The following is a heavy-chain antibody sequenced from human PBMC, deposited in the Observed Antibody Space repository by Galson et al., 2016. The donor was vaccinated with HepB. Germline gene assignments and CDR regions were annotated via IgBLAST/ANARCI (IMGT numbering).Heavy chain of an antibody. V-gene: IGHV3-48*02. Sequence: SLRLSCAVSGFTLSTYSMNWVRQAPGKGLEWVSYSSSSGNTKYYADSMKGRFTISRDNARNSLYLQMNSLRDEDTAMYYCARDHYGSGSYYHLDYWGQGTLVTVAS. CDR3: ARDHYGSGSYYHLDY. CDR1: GFTLSTYS. D-gene: IGHD3-10*01. CDR2: SSSSGNTK. J-gene: IGHJ4*02.